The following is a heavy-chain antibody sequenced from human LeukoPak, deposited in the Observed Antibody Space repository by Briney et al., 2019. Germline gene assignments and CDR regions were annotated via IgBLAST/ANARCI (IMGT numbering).Heavy chain of an antibody. V-gene: IGHV3-7*01. CDR1: GLTFTKYW. Sequence: PGGSLRLSCAASGLTFTKYWMTWVRQAPGKGLEWVANIKQDGSEKFYVDSVKGRFTTSRDNAKNSLDLQINSLGAEDTAVYYCARGLDCRSTSCYLDNWGQGTLVTVSS. CDR2: IKQDGSEK. D-gene: IGHD2-2*01. CDR3: ARGLDCRSTSCYLDN. J-gene: IGHJ4*02.